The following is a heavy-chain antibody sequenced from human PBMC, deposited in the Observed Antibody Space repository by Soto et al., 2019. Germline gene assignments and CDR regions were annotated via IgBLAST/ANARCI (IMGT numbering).Heavy chain of an antibody. D-gene: IGHD3-10*01. V-gene: IGHV3-23*01. CDR1: GFTFSGNA. CDR3: AKALGRDFSDFDS. Sequence: GGSLRLSCEASGFTFSGNAMTWVRQAPGKGLEWVSAISDSGGSTYYADSVAGRFTISRDNSRHTLYLQMNSLRAEDTAIYYCAKALGRDFSDFDSWGQGTQVTVSS. J-gene: IGHJ4*02. CDR2: ISDSGGST.